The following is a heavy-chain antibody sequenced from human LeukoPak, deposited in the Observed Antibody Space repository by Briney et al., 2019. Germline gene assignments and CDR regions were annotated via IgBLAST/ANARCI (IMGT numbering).Heavy chain of an antibody. CDR1: GYTFTSYD. CDR3: ARGNNYSKDY. D-gene: IGHD4-11*01. J-gene: IGHJ4*02. V-gene: IGHV1-2*06. CDR2: INPNSGGT. Sequence: ASVKVSCKASGYTFTSYDINWVRQATGQGLEWMGRINPNSGGTNYAQKFQGRVTMTRDTSISTAYMELSRLRSDNTAVYYCARGNNYSKDYWGQGTLVTVSS.